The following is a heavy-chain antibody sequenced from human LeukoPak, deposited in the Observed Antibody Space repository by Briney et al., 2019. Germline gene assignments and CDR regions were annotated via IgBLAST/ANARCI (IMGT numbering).Heavy chain of an antibody. Sequence: GGSLRLSCAASGFTFSSYAMSWVRQAPGKGLEWVSAISGRGGSTYYAASVKGRFTISRDNSKNTLYLQMNSLRAEDTAVYYCAKVRKIQLWLPRDAFDIWGQGTMVTVSS. J-gene: IGHJ3*02. CDR2: ISGRGGST. D-gene: IGHD5-18*01. V-gene: IGHV3-23*01. CDR3: AKVRKIQLWLPRDAFDI. CDR1: GFTFSSYA.